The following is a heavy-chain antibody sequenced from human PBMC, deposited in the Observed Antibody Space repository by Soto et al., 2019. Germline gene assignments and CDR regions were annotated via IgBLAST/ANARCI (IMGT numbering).Heavy chain of an antibody. D-gene: IGHD3-22*01. CDR2: IYHSGST. J-gene: IGHJ4*02. Sequence: SETLSLTCTVSGNSISSYYWSWIRQPPGKGLQWIGYIYHSGSTNYNPSLKSRVTMSIDTSNNQFSLKVTSVTAADTAVYYCARLYYDNNNYFSFDYWGQGTPVT. CDR1: GNSISSYY. V-gene: IGHV4-59*08. CDR3: ARLYYDNNNYFSFDY.